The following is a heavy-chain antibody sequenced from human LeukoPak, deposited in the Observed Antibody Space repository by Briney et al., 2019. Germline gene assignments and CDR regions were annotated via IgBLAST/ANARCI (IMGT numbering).Heavy chain of an antibody. CDR1: GFTFSSYA. CDR2: ISGSGGST. D-gene: IGHD5-24*01. J-gene: IGHJ4*02. CDR3: ARGEDGYNLIGDY. Sequence: QPGGSLRLSCAASGFTFSSYAMSWARQAPGKGLEWVSAISGSGGSTYYADSVKGRFTISRDNSKNTLYLQMNSLRAEDTAVYYCARGEDGYNLIGDYWGQGTLVTVSS. V-gene: IGHV3-23*01.